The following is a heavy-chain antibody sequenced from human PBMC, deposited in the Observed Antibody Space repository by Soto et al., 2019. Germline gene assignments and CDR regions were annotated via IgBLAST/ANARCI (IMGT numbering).Heavy chain of an antibody. Sequence: QVLLVQSGAEVKKPGSSVKVSCTASGGTFSSYTISWVRQAPGQGPEWMGRFIPMVAMSDYARRFQGRVTITADTSTSTVYMQLHSLRSEDPAVYYCATTYGSGSTHFDHWGQGTLVTVSS. CDR2: FIPMVAMS. J-gene: IGHJ4*02. D-gene: IGHD3-10*01. CDR1: GGTFSSYT. CDR3: ATTYGSGSTHFDH. V-gene: IGHV1-69*02.